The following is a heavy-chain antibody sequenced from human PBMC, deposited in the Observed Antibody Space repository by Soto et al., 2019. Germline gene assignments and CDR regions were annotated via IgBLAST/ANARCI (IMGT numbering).Heavy chain of an antibody. CDR2: MNPNRGNT. V-gene: IGHV1-8*01. Sequence: QVQLVQSGAEVKKPGASVKVSCKASGYTFTSYDINWVRQATGQGLEWMGWMNPNRGNTGYAQKFQGRVTMNRNTSISTAYMELSSLRSEDTAVYYCARGAIVVVPAADFDIWGQGTMVTVSS. CDR3: ARGAIVVVPAADFDI. D-gene: IGHD2-2*01. CDR1: GYTFTSYD. J-gene: IGHJ3*02.